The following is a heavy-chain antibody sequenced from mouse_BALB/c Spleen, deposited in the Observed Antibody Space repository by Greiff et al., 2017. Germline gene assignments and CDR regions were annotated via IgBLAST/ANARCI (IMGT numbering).Heavy chain of an antibody. CDR1: GYTFTSYW. D-gene: IGHD1-1*01. Sequence: VQLQQSGTVLARPGASVKMSCKASGYTFTSYWMHWVKQRPGQGLEWIGAIYPGNSDTSYNQKFKGKAKLTAVTSTSTAYMELSSLTNEDSAVYYCTRRDYGSSLCFDVWGAGTTVTVSS. CDR2: IYPGNSDT. J-gene: IGHJ1*01. V-gene: IGHV1-5*01. CDR3: TRRDYGSSLCFDV.